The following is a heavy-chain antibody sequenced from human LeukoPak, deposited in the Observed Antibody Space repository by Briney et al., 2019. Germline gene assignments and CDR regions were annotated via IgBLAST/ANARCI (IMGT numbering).Heavy chain of an antibody. D-gene: IGHD3-3*01. Sequence: PGGSLRLSCAASGFTVSNNYMSWVRQAPGKKLEWVSDIYSDGTTFYADSVKGRFTISRDNSKNTLYLQMNSLRAEDTAVYHCARYDFILISYFDLWGRGALFTVSS. CDR3: ARYDFILISYFDL. CDR2: IYSDGTT. V-gene: IGHV3-53*01. J-gene: IGHJ2*01. CDR1: GFTVSNNY.